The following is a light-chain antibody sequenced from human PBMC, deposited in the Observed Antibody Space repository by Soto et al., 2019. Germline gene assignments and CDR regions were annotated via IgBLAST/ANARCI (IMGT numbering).Light chain of an antibody. Sequence: EILMTQSPATLSVSPGERATLSCRASQSISSSLVWYQQKPGQAPRLLIYGPSTRATGIPARFSGSGSGTEFTRTLSSLQSEEVAVYYCPQYYRWHGPFGQGTKVEIK. V-gene: IGKV3-15*01. CDR1: QSISSS. J-gene: IGKJ1*01. CDR2: GPS. CDR3: PQYYRWHGP.